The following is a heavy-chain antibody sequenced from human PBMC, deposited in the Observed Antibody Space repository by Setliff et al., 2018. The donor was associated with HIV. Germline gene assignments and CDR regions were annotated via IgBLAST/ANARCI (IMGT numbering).Heavy chain of an antibody. Sequence: GGSLRLSCAASGFRFTRYWMSWVRQAPGKGLEWVANINQDGSETNYVDSVKGRFTISRDNSKNTLYLQMNSLRAEDSAVYFCARVGLGSAFDIWGQGTKVTVS. V-gene: IGHV3-7*01. J-gene: IGHJ3*02. D-gene: IGHD1-26*01. CDR2: INQDGSET. CDR3: ARVGLGSAFDI. CDR1: GFRFTRYW.